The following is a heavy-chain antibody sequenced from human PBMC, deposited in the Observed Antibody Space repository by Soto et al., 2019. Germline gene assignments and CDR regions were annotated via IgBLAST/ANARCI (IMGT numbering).Heavy chain of an antibody. J-gene: IGHJ4*02. V-gene: IGHV3-23*01. CDR1: GFAVSSNY. CDR3: AKLPYGSGPYYFDS. D-gene: IGHD3-10*01. CDR2: IGAGGGGT. Sequence: GGSLRLSCAASGFAVSSNYMSWVRQAPGKGLEWVSAIGAGGGGTYYADSVKGRFTISRDNSKNTLYLQMNSLRAEDTAVYYCAKLPYGSGPYYFDSWGQGTLVTVSS.